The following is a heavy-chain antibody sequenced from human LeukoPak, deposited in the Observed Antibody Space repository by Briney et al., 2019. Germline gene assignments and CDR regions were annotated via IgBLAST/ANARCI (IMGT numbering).Heavy chain of an antibody. J-gene: IGHJ4*02. D-gene: IGHD1-26*01. CDR2: IWYDGSNK. Sequence: GGSLRLSCAASGFTFSSYGMHWVRQAPGKGLEWVAVIWYDGSNKYYADSVKGRFTISRDNSKNTLYLQMNSLRAEDTAVYYCARGSGSFSGGFDYWGQGTLVTVSS. CDR3: ARGSGSFSGGFDY. V-gene: IGHV3-33*01. CDR1: GFTFSSYG.